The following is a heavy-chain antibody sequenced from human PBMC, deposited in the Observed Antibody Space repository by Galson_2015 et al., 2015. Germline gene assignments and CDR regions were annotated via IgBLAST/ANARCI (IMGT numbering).Heavy chain of an antibody. CDR2: IRSKAYGGTT. Sequence: SLRLSCAASGFTFGDYAMSWFRQAPGKGLEWVGFIRSKAYGGTTEYAASVKGRFTISRDNAKNSLYLQMNSLRAEDTALYHCARGGVNSWFGELLLDAFDIWGQGTMVTVSS. CDR3: ARGGVNSWFGELLLDAFDI. J-gene: IGHJ3*02. CDR1: GFTFGDYA. V-gene: IGHV3-49*03. D-gene: IGHD3-10*01.